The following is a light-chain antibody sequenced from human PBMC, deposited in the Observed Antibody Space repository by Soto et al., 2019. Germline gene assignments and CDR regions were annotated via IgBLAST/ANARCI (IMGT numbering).Light chain of an antibody. CDR2: EGS. V-gene: IGLV2-23*01. Sequence: QSALTQPASVSGSAGQSITISCTGTSSNIGSYDLVSWYQQHPGKAPKLMIFEGSKRPSGVSNRFSGSKSGNTASLTISGLQAEDEADYYCCSYEGSRTCEVVFGGGTKLTVL. CDR1: SSNIGSYDL. J-gene: IGLJ2*01. CDR3: CSYEGSRTCEVV.